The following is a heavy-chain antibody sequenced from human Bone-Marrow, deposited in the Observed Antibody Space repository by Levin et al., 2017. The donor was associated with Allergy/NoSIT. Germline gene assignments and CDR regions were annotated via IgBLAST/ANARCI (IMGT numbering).Heavy chain of an antibody. CDR1: GFTFSSYA. D-gene: IGHD3-10*01. CDR2: ISGSGGST. J-gene: IGHJ4*02. V-gene: IGHV3-23*01. Sequence: GGSLRLSCVASGFTFSSYAMSWVRQVPGKGLEWVSAISGSGGSTYYADSVKGRFTISRDNSKNTLYLQMNSLRAEDTAVYYCAKDFHLFFGEHMGGDFDYWGQGTLVTVSS. CDR3: AKDFHLFFGEHMGGDFDY.